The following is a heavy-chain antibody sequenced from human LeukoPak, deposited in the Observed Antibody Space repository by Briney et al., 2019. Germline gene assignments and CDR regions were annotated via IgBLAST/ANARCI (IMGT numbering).Heavy chain of an antibody. V-gene: IGHV4-39*07. Sequence: SETLSLTCSVSGGSISSSSSHWGWIRQPPGKGLEWIGGIHSSGSTYYNPSLESRVTISVDTSKNQVSLRLRSVAAADTAVYYCAKLTGAYTAFDAWGQGTMVTVSS. CDR1: GGSISSSSSH. CDR2: IHSSGST. D-gene: IGHD1-20*01. J-gene: IGHJ3*01. CDR3: AKLTGAYTAFDA.